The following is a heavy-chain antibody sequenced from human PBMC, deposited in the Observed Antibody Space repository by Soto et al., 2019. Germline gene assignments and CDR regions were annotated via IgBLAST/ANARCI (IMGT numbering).Heavy chain of an antibody. J-gene: IGHJ5*02. D-gene: IGHD3-10*01. CDR3: AHRLRDYGLGNERENYFDP. Sequence: QITLKESGPTLVRPTQTLTLTCTFSGFSLSTTGVGVGWIRQPPGKALARLALIYWDDDKRYIPSLKSRLTLTKDTSKNEVILTMTNMDPVDTATYYCAHRLRDYGLGNERENYFDPWGQGTLVTVSS. CDR1: GFSLSTTGVG. CDR2: IYWDDDK. V-gene: IGHV2-5*02.